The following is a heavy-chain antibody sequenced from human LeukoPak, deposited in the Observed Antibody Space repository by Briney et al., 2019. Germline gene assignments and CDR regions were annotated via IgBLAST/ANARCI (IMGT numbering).Heavy chain of an antibody. CDR3: ARDRVAVAGTAFDY. Sequence: PGGSLRLSCAASGFTFSSYSMNWVRQAPGKGLEWVAVISYDGSNKYYADSVKGRFTISRDNSKNTLYLQMNSLRAEDTAVYYCARDRVAVAGTAFDYWGQGTLVTVSS. J-gene: IGHJ4*02. CDR2: ISYDGSNK. CDR1: GFTFSSYS. D-gene: IGHD6-19*01. V-gene: IGHV3-30*03.